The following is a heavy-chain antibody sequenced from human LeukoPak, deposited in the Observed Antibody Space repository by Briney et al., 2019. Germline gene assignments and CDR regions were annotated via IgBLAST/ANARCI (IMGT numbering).Heavy chain of an antibody. CDR3: ARDLWFTVRGSYNDY. J-gene: IGHJ4*02. D-gene: IGHD3-10*01. CDR2: ISGSGGST. Sequence: GGTLRLSCAASGFTFSSYGMSWVRQAPGKGLEWVSAISGSGGSTYYADSVKGRSTISRDNSKNTLYLQMNSLRAEDTAVYYCARDLWFTVRGSYNDYWGQGTLVTVSS. CDR1: GFTFSSYG. V-gene: IGHV3-23*01.